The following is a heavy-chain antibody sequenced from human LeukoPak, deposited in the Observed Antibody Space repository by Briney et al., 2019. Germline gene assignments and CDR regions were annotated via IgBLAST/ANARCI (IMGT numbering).Heavy chain of an antibody. V-gene: IGHV3-30-3*01. Sequence: HPGGSLRLSCAASGFTFSSYAMHWVRQAPGKGLEWVAVISYDGSNKYYADSVKGRFTISRDNSKSTLYLQMNSLRAEDTAVYYCAREGCSGGSCYPYYYYGMDVWGQGTTVTVSS. J-gene: IGHJ6*02. CDR1: GFTFSSYA. CDR2: ISYDGSNK. CDR3: AREGCSGGSCYPYYYYGMDV. D-gene: IGHD2-15*01.